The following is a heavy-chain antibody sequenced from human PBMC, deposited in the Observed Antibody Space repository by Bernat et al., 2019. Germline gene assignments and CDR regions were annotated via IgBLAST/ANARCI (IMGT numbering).Heavy chain of an antibody. Sequence: EVQLVQSGAEVKKPGESLRISCKGSGYSFTSYWISWVRQMPGKGLEWMGRIDPSDSYTNSSPSFQGHVTISADKSISTAYLQWSSLKASDTAMYYCASDDYYGSGSYYHAFDIWGQGTMVTVSS. V-gene: IGHV5-10-1*03. CDR1: GYSFTSYW. CDR2: IDPSDSYT. D-gene: IGHD3-10*01. CDR3: ASDDYYGSGSYYHAFDI. J-gene: IGHJ3*02.